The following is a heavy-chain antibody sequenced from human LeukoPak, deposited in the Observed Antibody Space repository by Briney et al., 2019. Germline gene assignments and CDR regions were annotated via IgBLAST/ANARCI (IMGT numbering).Heavy chain of an antibody. CDR1: GFSLNTAGMC. CDR3: ARIRWTAVPTRHYYMDV. D-gene: IGHD4-17*01. CDR2: IDWDDDK. J-gene: IGHJ6*03. Sequence: SGPTLVNPTQTLTLTCSFSGFSLNTAGMCVGWIRQPPGEALEWLARIDWDDDKFYSTSLKTRLTISKDTSRNKVALTMTKVDPVDTATYFWARIRWTAVPTRHYYMDVWGKGTPVIVS. V-gene: IGHV2-70*17.